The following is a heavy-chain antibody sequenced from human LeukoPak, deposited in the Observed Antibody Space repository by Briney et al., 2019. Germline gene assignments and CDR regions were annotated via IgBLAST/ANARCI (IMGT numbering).Heavy chain of an antibody. D-gene: IGHD3-10*01. Sequence: PSETLSLTCTVSGYSISSGYYWGWIRPPPGKGLEWIGSIYHSGSTYYNPSLKSRVTMSVDTSKNQFSLKLSSVTAADTAVYYCARGRYYYGSGNWFDPWGQGTLVTVSS. CDR1: GYSISSGYY. CDR2: IYHSGST. V-gene: IGHV4-38-2*02. J-gene: IGHJ5*02. CDR3: ARGRYYYGSGNWFDP.